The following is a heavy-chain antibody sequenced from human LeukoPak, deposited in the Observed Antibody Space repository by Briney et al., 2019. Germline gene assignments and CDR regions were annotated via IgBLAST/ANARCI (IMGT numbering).Heavy chain of an antibody. CDR1: GYTFTSYG. CDR2: ISAYNGNT. V-gene: IGHV1-18*01. D-gene: IGHD6-19*01. CDR3: ARVFGYSSGWHHFDF. J-gene: IGHJ4*02. Sequence: ASAKVSCKASGYTFTSYGINWVRQAPGQGLEYMGWISAYNGNTNYAQKVEGRVTMTTDTSTSTAYMELRSLRSDDTAVYYCARVFGYSSGWHHFDFWGQGTLVTVSS.